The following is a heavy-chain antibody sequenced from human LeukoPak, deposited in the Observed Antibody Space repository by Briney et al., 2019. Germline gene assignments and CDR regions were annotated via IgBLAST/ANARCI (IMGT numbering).Heavy chain of an antibody. CDR2: IIPIFGTV. D-gene: IGHD1-1*01. V-gene: IGHV1-69*13. CDR1: GGTFSSYA. Sequence: ASVKVSCKASGGTFSSYAISWVRQAPGQGLEWMGGIIPIFGTVNYAQKFQGRVTITADESTSTAYMELSSLRSEDTAVYYCARGYGMRGAFDIWGQGTMVTVSS. CDR3: ARGYGMRGAFDI. J-gene: IGHJ3*02.